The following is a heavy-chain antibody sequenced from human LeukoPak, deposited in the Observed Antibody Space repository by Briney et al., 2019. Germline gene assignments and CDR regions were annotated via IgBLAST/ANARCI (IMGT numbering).Heavy chain of an antibody. J-gene: IGHJ4*02. CDR2: IDHSGST. CDR3: AKLKATVSIHAYFDS. V-gene: IGHV4-59*01. D-gene: IGHD4-17*01. Sequence: SETLSLTCTVSGGSFCSYYWIWLRQPPGRGRVWIGYIDHSGSTNYNPSLKSRVNISSDTSKNQFSLELSSVTAADTAVYYCAKLKATVSIHAYFDSWGQGTLVTVSS. CDR1: GGSFCSYY.